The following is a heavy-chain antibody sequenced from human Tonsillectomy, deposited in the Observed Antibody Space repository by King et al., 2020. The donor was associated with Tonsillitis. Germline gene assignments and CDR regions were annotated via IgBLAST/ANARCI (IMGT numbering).Heavy chain of an antibody. V-gene: IGHV3-11*01. CDR3: ARDLGYSYGYSYYLDY. CDR1: GFTFRDYY. CDR2: ISSSGYTI. J-gene: IGHJ4*02. Sequence: VQLVESGGGLVKPGGSLRLSCAASGFTFRDYYMSWLRQAPGKGLEWVSYISSSGYTIYYADSVKGRFTISRDNTNNSLYLQMNSLRAEDTAVYYCARDLGYSYGYSYYLDYWGQGTLVTGSS. D-gene: IGHD5-18*01.